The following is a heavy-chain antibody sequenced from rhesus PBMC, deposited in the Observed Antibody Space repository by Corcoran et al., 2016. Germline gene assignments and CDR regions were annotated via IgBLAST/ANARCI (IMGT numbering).Heavy chain of an antibody. V-gene: IGHV3S5*01. Sequence: EVQLVETGGGLVQPGGSLKLSCAASGFTFSSYGLSWVRQAPGKGLEGFSAIDSGGGSTYYADSVKGRFTISRDNSKNTLSLQMNSLRAEDTAVYYCARGIVLAPLWGQGVLVTVSS. J-gene: IGHJ4*01. D-gene: IGHD2-2*01. CDR3: ARGIVLAPL. CDR1: GFTFSSYG. CDR2: IDSGGGST.